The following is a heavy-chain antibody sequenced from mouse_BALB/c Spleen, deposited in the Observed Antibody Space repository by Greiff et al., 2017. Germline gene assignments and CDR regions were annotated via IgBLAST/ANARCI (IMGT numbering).Heavy chain of an antibody. CDR2: IYPYNGGT. CDR3: ARKGYYGSSYAMDY. D-gene: IGHD1-1*01. V-gene: IGHV1S29*02. Sequence: EVKLQESGPELVKPGASVKISCKASGYTFTDYNMHWVKQSHGKSLEWIGYIYPYNGGTGYNQKFKSKATLTVDNSSSTAYMELRSLTSEDSAVYYCARKGYYGSSYAMDYWGQGTSVTVSS. CDR1: GYTFTDYN. J-gene: IGHJ4*01.